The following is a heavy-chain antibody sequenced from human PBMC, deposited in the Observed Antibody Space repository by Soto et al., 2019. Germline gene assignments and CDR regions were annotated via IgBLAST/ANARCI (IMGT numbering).Heavy chain of an antibody. CDR1: GYSFTSYG. V-gene: IGHV1-18*01. D-gene: IGHD6-19*01. Sequence: GASVKVSCKASGYSFTSYGFSWVRQAPGQGLEWMGWISTYSGSTNYAQKLQGRVTMTTDTSTSTAYMELGSLRSDDTAVYYCARGGSGWYADYWGQGTLVTVSS. CDR2: ISTYSGST. J-gene: IGHJ4*02. CDR3: ARGGSGWYADY.